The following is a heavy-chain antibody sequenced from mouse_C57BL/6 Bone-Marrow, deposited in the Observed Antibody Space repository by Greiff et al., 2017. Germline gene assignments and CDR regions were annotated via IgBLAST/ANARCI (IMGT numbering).Heavy chain of an antibody. D-gene: IGHD2-14*01. CDR2: ISGGGGNT. V-gene: IGHV5-9*01. CDR1: GFTFSSYT. J-gene: IGHJ2*01. Sequence: EVQLQESGGGLVKPGGSLKLSCAASGFTFSSYTMSWVRQTPEKRLEWVATISGGGGNTYYPDSVKGLFTISSDNAKNTLYLQMSSLRSEDTALYYCASLDRDYWGQGTTLTVSS. CDR3: ASLDRDY.